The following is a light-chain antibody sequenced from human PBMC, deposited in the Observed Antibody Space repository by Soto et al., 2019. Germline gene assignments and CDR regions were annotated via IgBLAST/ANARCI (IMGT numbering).Light chain of an antibody. V-gene: IGKV1-33*01. CDR2: DAS. J-gene: IGKJ5*01. CDR1: QDISNY. Sequence: DIQMTQSPSSLSASVGDRVTITCQASQDISNYLNWYQQKPGKAPKLLIYDASNLETGVPSRFSGSGSGTDFTLTISSLQPEDIATYYCQQYDNLPPPITFGQGTRLEIK. CDR3: QQYDNLPPPIT.